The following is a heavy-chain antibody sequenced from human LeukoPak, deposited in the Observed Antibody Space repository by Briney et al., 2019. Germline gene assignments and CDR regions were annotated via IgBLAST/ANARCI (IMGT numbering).Heavy chain of an antibody. CDR3: ASHGPDSSSWHPEYFHH. CDR1: GFTVSSNL. D-gene: IGHD6-13*01. V-gene: IGHV3-53*01. Sequence: GGPLRLSCAASGFTVSSNLMGWVRQAPGKGLEWVSVIYSEINTYYADSVKGRFTISRDNSKNTVYLQMNSLRAEDTAVFYCASHGPDSSSWHPEYFHHWGQAPWSPSPQ. J-gene: IGHJ1*01. CDR2: IYSEINT.